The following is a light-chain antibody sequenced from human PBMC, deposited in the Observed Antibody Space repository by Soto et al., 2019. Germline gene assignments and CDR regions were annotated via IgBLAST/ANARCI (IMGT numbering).Light chain of an antibody. CDR2: DND. CDR3: GAWDGSLNTQV. J-gene: IGLJ2*01. V-gene: IGLV1-51*01. Sequence: QSVLTQPPSVSAAPGQKVTISCSGSSSNIGNNYVSWYQQLPGTAPTLLIYDNDKRPSGIPDRFSGSKSGTSATLGITGLQTGDEAGYYCGAWDGSLNTQVFGGGTKLTVL. CDR1: SSNIGNNY.